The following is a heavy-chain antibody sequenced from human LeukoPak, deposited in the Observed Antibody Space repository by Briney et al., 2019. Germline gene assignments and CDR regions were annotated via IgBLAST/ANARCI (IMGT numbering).Heavy chain of an antibody. Sequence: GGSLRLSCAASGFTFRDFWVHWVRQAPGKGPVWVSRMNPDGSATVYADSVKGRFTISRDNAENTLYLQMSSLRAEDTATYYCARDMWGTFDYWGQGALVTVSS. CDR1: GFTFRDFW. V-gene: IGHV3-74*01. D-gene: IGHD7-27*01. J-gene: IGHJ4*02. CDR2: MNPDGSAT. CDR3: ARDMWGTFDY.